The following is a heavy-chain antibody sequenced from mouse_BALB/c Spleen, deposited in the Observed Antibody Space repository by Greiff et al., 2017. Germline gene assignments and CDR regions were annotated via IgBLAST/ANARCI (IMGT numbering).Heavy chain of an antibody. CDR3: ARRGITTATGAMDY. CDR1: GFDFCRYW. J-gene: IGHJ4*01. CDR2: INPDSSTI. V-gene: IGHV4-1*02. D-gene: IGHD1-2*01. Sequence: EVKLMESGGGLVQPGGSLKLSCAASGFDFCRYWMSWVRQAPGKGLEWIGEINPDSSTINYTPSLKDKFIISRDNAKNTLYLQMSKVRSEDTALYYCARRGITTATGAMDYWGQGTSVTVSS.